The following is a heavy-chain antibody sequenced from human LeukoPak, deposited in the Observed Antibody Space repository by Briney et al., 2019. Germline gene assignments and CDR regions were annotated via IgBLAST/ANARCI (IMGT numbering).Heavy chain of an antibody. Sequence: GGSLRLSSAAPGFTFWSFAMSSVRQAPGKGLGWVSTISGSVGSTNYADSVKGRSTFSRDNSKNTLSLQMNSLRVEDTDVYYCTKDLPDYGDYIEGYWGQGTLVTVSS. D-gene: IGHD4-17*01. CDR1: GFTFWSFA. V-gene: IGHV3-23*01. CDR3: TKDLPDYGDYIEGY. CDR2: ISGSVGST. J-gene: IGHJ4*02.